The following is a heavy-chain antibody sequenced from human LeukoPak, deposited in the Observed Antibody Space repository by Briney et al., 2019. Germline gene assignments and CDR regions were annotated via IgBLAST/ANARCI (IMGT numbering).Heavy chain of an antibody. J-gene: IGHJ4*02. V-gene: IGHV3-21*01. D-gene: IGHD3-3*01. Sequence: VGSLRLSCAASAFTFSSYSMNWVRQAPGKGLEWVSSISSSSSYIYYADSVKGRFTISRDNAKNSLYLQMNSLRAEDTAVYYCARDWEYDYDFCSGLRGQGTLVTVSS. CDR1: AFTFSSYS. CDR3: ARDWEYDYDFCSGL. CDR2: ISSSSSYI.